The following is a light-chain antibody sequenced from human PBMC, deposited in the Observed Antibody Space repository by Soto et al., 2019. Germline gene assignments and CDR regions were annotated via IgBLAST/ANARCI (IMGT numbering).Light chain of an antibody. CDR3: QQYGSSPRT. CDR1: QSVSSSF. CDR2: GAS. V-gene: IGKV3-20*01. Sequence: EIVLTQSPGTLPLSPGERATLSCRASQSVSSSFLAWYQQKPGQAPRLLIYGASSRATGIPDRFSGSGSGTDFTLTISRLEPEDFAVYYCQQYGSSPRTFGPGTTVDI. J-gene: IGKJ3*01.